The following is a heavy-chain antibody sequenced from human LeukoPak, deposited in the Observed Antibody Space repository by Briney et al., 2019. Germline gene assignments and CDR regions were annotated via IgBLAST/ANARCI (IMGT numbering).Heavy chain of an antibody. Sequence: GGSLRLSCAASGFTVSSKYMNWVRQAPGKGLEWVSAIYSGGSTYYADSVKGRFTISRDNSKNTLYLQMNSLRAEDTAVYYCAKELSGGWPFDYWGQGALVTVSS. CDR1: GFTVSSKY. J-gene: IGHJ4*02. V-gene: IGHV3-53*01. D-gene: IGHD6-19*01. CDR3: AKELSGGWPFDY. CDR2: IYSGGST.